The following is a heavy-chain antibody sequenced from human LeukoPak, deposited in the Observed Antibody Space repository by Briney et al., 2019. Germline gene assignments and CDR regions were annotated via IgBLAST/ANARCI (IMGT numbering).Heavy chain of an antibody. CDR3: ARGGRYSSSWYEFWFDP. J-gene: IGHJ5*02. D-gene: IGHD6-13*01. Sequence: SETLSLTCTVSGYSISSGYYWSWIRQPPGKGLEWIGEINHRGSTNYNPSLKSRVTISVDTSKNQFSLKLSSVTAADTAVYYCARGGRYSSSWYEFWFDPWGQGTLVTVSS. V-gene: IGHV4-38-2*02. CDR1: GYSISSGYY. CDR2: INHRGST.